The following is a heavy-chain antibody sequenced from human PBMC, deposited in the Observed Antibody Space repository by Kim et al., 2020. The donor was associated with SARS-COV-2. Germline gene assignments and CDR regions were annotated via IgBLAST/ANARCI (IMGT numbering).Heavy chain of an antibody. CDR2: ISYDGSNK. CDR3: ARGWELLGLDY. CDR1: GFTFSSYA. V-gene: IGHV3-30*04. Sequence: GGSLRLSCAASGFTFSSYAMHWVRQAPGKGLEWVAVISYDGSNKYYADSVKGRFTISRDNSKNTLYLQMNSLRAEDTAVYYCARGWELLGLDYWGQGTLVTVSS. J-gene: IGHJ4*02. D-gene: IGHD1-26*01.